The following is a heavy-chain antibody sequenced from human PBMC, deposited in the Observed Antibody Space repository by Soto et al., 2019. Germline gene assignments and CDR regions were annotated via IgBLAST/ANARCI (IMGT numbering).Heavy chain of an antibody. V-gene: IGHV3-11*06. J-gene: IGHJ4*02. D-gene: IGHD3-10*01. CDR3: ARAGVFVSYLDH. Sequence: QVQLVESGGGVVKPGGSLRLSCAASAINFSDYYMSRIRQAPGKGLEWISYISSSSSHTSYADSVKGRFTVSRDNAKNSLFLQMNDLRVEDTAVYFCARAGVFVSYLDHWGRGTLVTVSS. CDR1: AINFSDYY. CDR2: ISSSSSHT.